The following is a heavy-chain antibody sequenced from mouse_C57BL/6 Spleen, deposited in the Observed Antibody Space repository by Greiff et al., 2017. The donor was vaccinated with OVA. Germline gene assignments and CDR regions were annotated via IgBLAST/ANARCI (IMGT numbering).Heavy chain of an antibody. D-gene: IGHD1-1*01. V-gene: IGHV5-17*01. Sequence: EVQLVESGGGLVKPGGSLKLSCAASGFTFSDYGMHWVRQAPEKGLEWVAYISSGSSTIYYADTVKGRFTISRDNAKNTLFLQMTSLRSEDTAMYYCARGNPYYGSSYWYVDVWGTGTTVTVSS. CDR1: GFTFSDYG. CDR2: ISSGSSTI. CDR3: ARGNPYYGSSYWYVDV. J-gene: IGHJ1*03.